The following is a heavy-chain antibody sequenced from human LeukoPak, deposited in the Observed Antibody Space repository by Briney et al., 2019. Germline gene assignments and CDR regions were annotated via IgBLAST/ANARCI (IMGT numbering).Heavy chain of an antibody. Sequence: PGGSPRLSCAASGFTFSSYAMSWVRQAPGKGLEWVSAISGSGGSTYYADSVKGRFTISRDNSKNTLYLQMNSLRAEDTAVYYCAKDYHPVAGTECPFDYWGQGTLVTVSS. V-gene: IGHV3-23*01. CDR1: GFTFSSYA. CDR3: AKDYHPVAGTECPFDY. CDR2: ISGSGGST. J-gene: IGHJ4*02. D-gene: IGHD6-19*01.